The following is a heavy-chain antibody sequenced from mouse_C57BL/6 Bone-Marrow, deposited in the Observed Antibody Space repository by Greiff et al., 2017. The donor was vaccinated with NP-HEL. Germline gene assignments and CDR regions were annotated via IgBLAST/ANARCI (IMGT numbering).Heavy chain of an antibody. V-gene: IGHV6-6*01. CDR2: IRNKANNHAT. J-gene: IGHJ4*01. CDR3: TYDGSSYGAMDY. D-gene: IGHD1-1*01. CDR1: GFTFSDAW. Sequence: EVKLVESGGGLVQPGGSMKLSCAASGFTFSDAWIDWVRQSPEKGLEWVAEIRNKANNHATYYAESVKGRFTISRDDSKSSVYLQMNSLRAEDTGIYYCTYDGSSYGAMDYWGQGTSVTVSS.